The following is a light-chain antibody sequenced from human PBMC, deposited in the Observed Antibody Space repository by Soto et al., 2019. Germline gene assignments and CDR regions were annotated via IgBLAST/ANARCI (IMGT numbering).Light chain of an antibody. Sequence: DIQMTQSPSSLSASVGDTVTITCQASQDITNQLNWYQQKPGTAPKLLIYDASHLETGDPSRFSGSGSGTYFTPTKTTLYPYESATYVSRNDDGESQFGPGTKVDF. J-gene: IGKJ3*01. CDR1: QDITNQ. CDR3: RNDDGESQ. V-gene: IGKV1-33*01. CDR2: DAS.